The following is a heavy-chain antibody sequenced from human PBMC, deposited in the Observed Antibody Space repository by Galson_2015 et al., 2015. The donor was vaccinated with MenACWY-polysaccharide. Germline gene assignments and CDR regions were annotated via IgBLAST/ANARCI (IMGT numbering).Heavy chain of an antibody. D-gene: IGHD2-2*01. CDR2: ISYDGSNK. V-gene: IGHV3-30-3*01. CDR3: ASGYGGRTICSPPFDY. J-gene: IGHJ4*02. Sequence: SLRLFCAASGVTFSSSAMHWVRQAPGKGLEWVAVISYDGSNKYYADFLKGRFTISRDNSKNMVFLQMNSLRTEDTAVYYCASGYGGRTICSPPFDYWGQGTLVSVSS. CDR1: GVTFSSSA.